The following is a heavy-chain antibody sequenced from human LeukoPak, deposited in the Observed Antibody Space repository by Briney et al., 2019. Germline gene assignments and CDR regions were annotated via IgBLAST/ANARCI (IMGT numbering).Heavy chain of an antibody. CDR3: AKVATPRGYCSGRCCYCFDY. CDR2: IRDSGGTT. J-gene: IGHJ4*02. D-gene: IGHD2-15*01. CDR1: GFTFSSYA. Sequence: PGGSLRLSCAASGFTFSSYAMSWVRQAPGKGLEWVSGIRDSGGTTFYADSVKGRFTITRDNSKNTLYLQMSSLRAEDTAVYSGAKVATPRGYCSGRCCYCFDYWGQGTLVTVSS. V-gene: IGHV3-23*01.